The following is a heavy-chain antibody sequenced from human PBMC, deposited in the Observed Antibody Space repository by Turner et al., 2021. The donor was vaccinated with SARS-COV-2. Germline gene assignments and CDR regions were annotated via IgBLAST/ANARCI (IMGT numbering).Heavy chain of an antibody. Sequence: EVQVLESGGGLAQPGGSLRLSCAASGFTFNTYAMSLVRQAPGKGLVWFSVVRGLGDTRFHADSVRGRFTISRDNTKNRVYLQMNSLRPDDTALYYGVRDRPRPGDRDALDIWGQGTMVTVSS. D-gene: IGHD7-27*01. J-gene: IGHJ3*02. CDR2: VRGLGDTR. CDR3: VRDRPRPGDRDALDI. CDR1: GFTFNTYA. V-gene: IGHV3-23*01.